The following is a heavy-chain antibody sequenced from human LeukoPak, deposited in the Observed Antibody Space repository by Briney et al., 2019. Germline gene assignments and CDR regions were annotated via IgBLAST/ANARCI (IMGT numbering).Heavy chain of an antibody. CDR2: IWYDGSNK. V-gene: IGHV3-33*01. D-gene: IGHD3-22*01. J-gene: IGHJ4*02. Sequence: PGGSLRLSCAASGFTFSSYGMHWVRQDPGKGLEWVAVIWYDGSNKYYADSVKGRFTISRDNSKNTLYLQMNSLRAEDTAVYYCARDRPDSSGSFDYWGQGTLVTVSS. CDR3: ARDRPDSSGSFDY. CDR1: GFTFSSYG.